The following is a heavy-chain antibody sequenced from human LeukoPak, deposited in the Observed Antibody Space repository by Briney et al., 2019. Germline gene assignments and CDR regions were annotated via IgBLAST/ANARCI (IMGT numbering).Heavy chain of an antibody. D-gene: IGHD3-22*01. Sequence: SETLSLTCSVSGGSISSHYWSWIRQPLGKALEWIGYIYHSGGNRYNPSLKSRVTISLDTSKNQLSLQLSSVTAADTAVYYCAKVGSYDSSGYYFSDWGQGTLVTVSS. J-gene: IGHJ4*02. CDR2: IYHSGGN. CDR1: GGSISSHY. CDR3: AKVGSYDSSGYYFSD. V-gene: IGHV4-59*11.